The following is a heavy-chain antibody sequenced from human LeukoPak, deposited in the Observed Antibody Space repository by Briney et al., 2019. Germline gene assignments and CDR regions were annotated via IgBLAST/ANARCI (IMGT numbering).Heavy chain of an antibody. CDR2: INSISNTI. V-gene: IGHV3-48*01. J-gene: IGHJ4*02. CDR1: GFTFSSYS. CDR3: ARESRYSGYDYGVDY. D-gene: IGHD5-12*01. Sequence: GGSLRLSCAASGFTFSSYSMNWVRQAPGKGLEWVSYINSISNTIYYADSVKGRFTISRDNAKNSLYLQMNSLRAEDTAVYYCARESRYSGYDYGVDYWGQGTLVTVSS.